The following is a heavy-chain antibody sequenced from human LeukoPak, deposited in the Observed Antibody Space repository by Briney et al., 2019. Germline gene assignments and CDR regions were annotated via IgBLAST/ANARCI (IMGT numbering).Heavy chain of an antibody. D-gene: IGHD5-12*01. CDR2: INHGGHT. V-gene: IGHV4-34*01. Sequence: TWIRQSPGKGLEWIGEINHGGHTNYNPSLKSRVTMSVDTSKNQFSLNLISVTAADAAVSYCMCAPGGNEAAAWGQGTLVTVSS. J-gene: IGHJ5*02. CDR3: MCAPGGNEAAA.